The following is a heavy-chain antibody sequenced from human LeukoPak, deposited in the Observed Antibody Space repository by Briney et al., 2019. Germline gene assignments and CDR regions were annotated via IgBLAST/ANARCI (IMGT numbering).Heavy chain of an antibody. V-gene: IGHV4-59*12. J-gene: IGHJ4*02. CDR1: GGSISSYY. D-gene: IGHD3-3*01. CDR3: AITLDFWSGYPFDY. Sequence: SETLSLTCTVSGGSISSYYWSWIRQPPGKGLEWIGYIYYSGSTNYNPSLKSRVTISVDTSKNQFSLKLSSVTAADTAVYYCAITLDFWSGYPFDYWGQGTLVTVSS. CDR2: IYYSGST.